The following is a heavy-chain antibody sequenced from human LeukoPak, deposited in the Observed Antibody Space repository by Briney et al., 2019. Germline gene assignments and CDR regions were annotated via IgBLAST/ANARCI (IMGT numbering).Heavy chain of an antibody. CDR2: INSDGSST. D-gene: IGHD2-15*01. Sequence: GGSLRLSCAASGFTLSSYWMHWVRQAPGKGLVWVSRINSDGSSTSYADSVKGRFTISRDNAKNTLYLQMNSLRAEDTAVYYCAKEDAARSYLGIVVVVAESSFDYWGQGTLVTVSS. J-gene: IGHJ4*02. CDR3: AKEDAARSYLGIVVVVAESSFDY. CDR1: GFTLSSYW. V-gene: IGHV3-74*01.